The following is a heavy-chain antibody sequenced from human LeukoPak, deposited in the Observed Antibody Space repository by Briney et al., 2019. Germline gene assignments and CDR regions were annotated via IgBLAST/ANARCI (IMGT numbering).Heavy chain of an antibody. D-gene: IGHD5-18*01. CDR2: FNHSGST. J-gene: IGHJ6*03. V-gene: IGHV4-34*01. CDR1: GFTFSDTW. Sequence: GSLRLSCAVSGFTFSDTWVTWIRQPPGKGLEWIGEFNHSGSTNYNPSLKSRVTISVDTSKNQFSLKLTSVTAADTAVYYCARVRLPPYYYYYYYMDVWGKGTTVTVSS. CDR3: ARVRLPPYYYYYYYMDV.